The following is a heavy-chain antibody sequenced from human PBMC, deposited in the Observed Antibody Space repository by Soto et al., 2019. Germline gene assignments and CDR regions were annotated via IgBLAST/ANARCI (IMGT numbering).Heavy chain of an antibody. CDR3: AAFGVFFDY. D-gene: IGHD3-3*01. Sequence: GGSLRLSCAASGFTFSSYGMHWVRQAPGKGLEWVAVISYDGSNKYYADSVKGRFTISRDNSKNTLYLQMNNLRAEDTAVYYCAAFGVFFDYWGQGTLVTVSS. V-gene: IGHV3-30*03. CDR2: ISYDGSNK. CDR1: GFTFSSYG. J-gene: IGHJ4*02.